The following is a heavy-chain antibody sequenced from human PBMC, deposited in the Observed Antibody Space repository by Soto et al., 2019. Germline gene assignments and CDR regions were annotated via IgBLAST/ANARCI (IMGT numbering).Heavy chain of an antibody. D-gene: IGHD4-17*01. CDR2: IYYSGST. V-gene: IGHV4-59*01. Sequence: SETLSLTCTVSGGSISSYYWSWIRQPPGKGLEWIGYIYYSGSTNYNPSLKSRVTISVDTSKNQFSLKLSSVTAADMAVYYCARRYGASFDYWGQGTQVTVSS. CDR3: ARRYGASFDY. CDR1: GGSISSYY. J-gene: IGHJ4*02.